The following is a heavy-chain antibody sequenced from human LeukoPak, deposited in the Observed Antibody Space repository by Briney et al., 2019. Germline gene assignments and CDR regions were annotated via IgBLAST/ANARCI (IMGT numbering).Heavy chain of an antibody. J-gene: IGHJ4*02. V-gene: IGHV1-69*04. CDR2: IIPLFGIA. D-gene: IGHD1-26*01. CDR1: GGTFSSSA. Sequence: GAPVKVSCKASGGTFSSSAISWVRQAPGQGLEWMGRIIPLFGIANYAQKFRGRVTITADKSTSTAYMELSSLRSEDTAVYYCARVEGLGATTVGFDYWGQGTLVTVSS. CDR3: ARVEGLGATTVGFDY.